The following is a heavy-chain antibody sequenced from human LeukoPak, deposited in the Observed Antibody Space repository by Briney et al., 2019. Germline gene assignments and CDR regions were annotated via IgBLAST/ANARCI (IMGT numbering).Heavy chain of an antibody. D-gene: IGHD2-21*01. CDR3: ARDDPDVVVIPGAADV. CDR1: GDTFSNYV. CDR2: ITPVFGST. Sequence: ASVKVSCKASGDTFSNYVISWFRQAPGQRPEWMGGITPVFGSTYFTQKFQGRVTFTADDSTTTAYMELSSLKFEDTAVYYCARDDPDVVVIPGAADVWGQGTLVTVSS. V-gene: IGHV1-69*13. J-gene: IGHJ3*01.